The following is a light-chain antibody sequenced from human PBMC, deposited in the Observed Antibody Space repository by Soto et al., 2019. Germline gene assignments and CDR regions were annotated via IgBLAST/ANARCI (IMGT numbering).Light chain of an antibody. CDR3: QSYESSLSGWV. CDR2: GNS. CDR1: SSDVGGDYN. Sequence: QSVLTQPPSVSGAPGQRVTISCTGSSSDVGGDYNVHWYQQLPGTAPKLLIYGNSNRPSGVPDRFSGSKSGTSASLAITGLQAEDEADYYCQSYESSLSGWVFGGGTKLTVL. V-gene: IGLV1-40*01. J-gene: IGLJ3*02.